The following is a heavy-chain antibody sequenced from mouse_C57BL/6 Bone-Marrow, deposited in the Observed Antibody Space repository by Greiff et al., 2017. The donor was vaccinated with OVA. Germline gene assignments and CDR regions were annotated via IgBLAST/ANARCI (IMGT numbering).Heavy chain of an antibody. V-gene: IGHV1-50*01. CDR2: IDPSDSYT. CDR1: GYTFTSYW. J-gene: IGHJ2*01. D-gene: IGHD2-1*01. Sequence: QVQLQQPGAELVKPGASVKLSCKASGYTFTSYWMQWVKQRPGQGLEWIGEIDPSDSYTNYNQKFKGKATLTVDTSSSTAYMQLSSLTSEDSAVDYCARDGNYYFDYWGQGTTRTVSS. CDR3: ARDGNYYFDY.